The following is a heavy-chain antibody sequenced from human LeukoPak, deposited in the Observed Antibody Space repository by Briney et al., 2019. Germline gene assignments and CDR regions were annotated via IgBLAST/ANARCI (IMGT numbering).Heavy chain of an antibody. V-gene: IGHV3-74*01. CDR2: INTDGSST. CDR1: GFTFSDYW. J-gene: IGHJ4*02. CDR3: AKDSRFFNTKYYFDY. Sequence: GGSLRLSCAASGFTFSDYWMHWVRQAPGKGLVWVSRINTDGSSTSYADSVKGRFTISRDNAKNTLYLQMNSLRAEDTAVYYCAKDSRFFNTKYYFDYWGQGTLVTVSS. D-gene: IGHD2-8*01.